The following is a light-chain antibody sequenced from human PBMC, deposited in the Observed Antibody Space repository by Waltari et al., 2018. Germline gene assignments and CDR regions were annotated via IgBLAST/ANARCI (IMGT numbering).Light chain of an antibody. J-gene: IGLJ2*01. V-gene: IGLV2-8*01. CDR1: SSDVGGYNS. CDR2: EVS. Sequence: QSALTQPPSASGSPGQSVTISCTGTSSDVGGYNSVSWYQQHPGKAPKLMIFEVSKRPTGVPDRFSGSKSGNMASLTVSGLQPEDEADYYCSSYAGSNNLLFGGGTKLTVL. CDR3: SSYAGSNNLL.